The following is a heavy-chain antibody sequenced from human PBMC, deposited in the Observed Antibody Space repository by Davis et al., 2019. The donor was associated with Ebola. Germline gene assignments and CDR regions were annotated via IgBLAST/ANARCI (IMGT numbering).Heavy chain of an antibody. J-gene: IGHJ3*01. Sequence: GGSLRLSCAASGFTFSSYSMNWVRRAPGKGLEWVSTVGLSADTYYADSVKGRFTISRDNSKNTLHLQMNSLRVEDTAIYYCAKDTSNVWFDVWGQGTMVTVSS. CDR3: AKDTSNVWFDV. V-gene: IGHV3-23*01. D-gene: IGHD6-19*01. CDR2: VGLSADT. CDR1: GFTFSSYS.